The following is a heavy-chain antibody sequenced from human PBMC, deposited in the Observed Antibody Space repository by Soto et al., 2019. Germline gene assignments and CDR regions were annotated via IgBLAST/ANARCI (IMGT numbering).Heavy chain of an antibody. CDR1: GGSFSGYY. CDR2: INHSGST. J-gene: IGHJ6*02. CDR3: ARGSPNTAMVRYYYYYGMDV. V-gene: IGHV4-34*01. D-gene: IGHD5-18*01. Sequence: ETLSLTCAVYGGSFSGYYWSWIRQPPGKGLEWIGEINHSGSTNYNPSLKSRVTISVDTSKNQFSLKLSSVTAADTAVYYCARGSPNTAMVRYYYYYGMDVWGQGTTVTVSS.